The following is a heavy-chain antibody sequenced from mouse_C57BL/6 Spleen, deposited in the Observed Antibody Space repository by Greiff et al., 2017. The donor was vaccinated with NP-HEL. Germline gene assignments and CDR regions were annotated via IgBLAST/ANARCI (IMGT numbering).Heavy chain of an antibody. CDR3: ARSNYGYYAMDY. D-gene: IGHD2-5*01. V-gene: IGHV5-6*01. CDR2: ISSGGSYT. J-gene: IGHJ4*01. CDR1: GFTFSSYG. Sequence: DVHLVESGGDLVKPGGSLKLSCAASGFTFSSYGMSWVRQTPDKRLEWVATISSGGSYTYYPDSVKGRFTISRDNAKNTLYLQMSSLKSEDTAMYYCARSNYGYYAMDYWGQGTSVTVSS.